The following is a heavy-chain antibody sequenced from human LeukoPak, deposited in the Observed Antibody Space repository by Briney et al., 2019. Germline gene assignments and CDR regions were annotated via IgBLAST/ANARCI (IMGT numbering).Heavy chain of an antibody. V-gene: IGHV3-9*01. CDR3: AKDIPGHSGYDA. CDR2: ISWNSGSI. D-gene: IGHD5-12*01. CDR1: GFTFDDYA. Sequence: GGSLRLSCAASGFTFDDYAMPWVRQAPGKGLEWVSGISWNSGSIGYADSVKGRFTISRDNAKNSLYLQMNSLRAEDTALYYCAKDIPGHSGYDAWGQGTLVTVSS. J-gene: IGHJ5*02.